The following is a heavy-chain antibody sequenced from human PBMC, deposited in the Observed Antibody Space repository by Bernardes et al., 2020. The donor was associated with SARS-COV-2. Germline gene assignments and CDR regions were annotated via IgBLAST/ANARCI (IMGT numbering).Heavy chain of an antibody. CDR1: GGSISSYY. CDR3: QGWDYGSGGFDS. CDR2: IYYSDYNPPPNYYSGST. J-gene: IGHJ4*02. D-gene: IGHD3-10*01. Sequence: SETLSLTCTVSGGSISSYYWSWIRQPPGKGLEWIGYIYYSDYNPPPNYYSGSTNYNPSLKSRVTISVDTSKKNQFSLKLSSVTAADTAVYYCQGWDYGSGGFDSWGQGTLVTVSS. V-gene: IGHV4-59*01.